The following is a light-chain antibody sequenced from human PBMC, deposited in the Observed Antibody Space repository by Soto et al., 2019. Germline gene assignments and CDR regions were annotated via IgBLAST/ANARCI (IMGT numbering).Light chain of an antibody. Sequence: IPMTPSPSSLSASVGDRVTITCRASQSISSYLNWYQQKTGKDPKLLIYAASSLQSGVPSRFSGSGSGTDFTLTISSLQTEDFATYYCQQSYSTPHTVGQGTRLEIK. V-gene: IGKV1-39*01. CDR2: AAS. J-gene: IGKJ5*01. CDR3: QQSYSTPHT. CDR1: QSISSY.